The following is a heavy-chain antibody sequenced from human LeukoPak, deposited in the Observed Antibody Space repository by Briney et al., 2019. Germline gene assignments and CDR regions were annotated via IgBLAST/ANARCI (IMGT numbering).Heavy chain of an antibody. V-gene: IGHV3-30*02. CDR1: GFVFSNYG. J-gene: IGHJ4*02. CDR3: AKDSNSGYVSVGPHY. D-gene: IGHD5-12*01. Sequence: GGSLRLSCPTSGFVFSNYGMHWVRQAPGKGLEWVAFVRFDASNEYYADSVKGRFTISRDNSRNTLYLQMKSLRSDDTGVYSCAKDSNSGYVSVGPHYWGRGTQVTVSS. CDR2: VRFDASNE.